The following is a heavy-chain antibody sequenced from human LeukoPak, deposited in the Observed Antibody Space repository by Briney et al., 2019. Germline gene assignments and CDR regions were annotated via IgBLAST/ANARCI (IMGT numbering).Heavy chain of an antibody. CDR2: ISGSGGST. J-gene: IGHJ4*02. D-gene: IGHD6-13*01. CDR1: GFTFSSYA. V-gene: IGHV3-23*01. CDR3: AKVFYPAAGTGRVDFPFDY. Sequence: GGSLRLSCAASGFTFSSYAMSWVRQAPGKGLEWVSSISGSGGSTYYADSVKGRFTISRDNSKTTLYLQMNSPRAEDTAVYYCAKVFYPAAGTGRVDFPFDYWGQGTLVTVSS.